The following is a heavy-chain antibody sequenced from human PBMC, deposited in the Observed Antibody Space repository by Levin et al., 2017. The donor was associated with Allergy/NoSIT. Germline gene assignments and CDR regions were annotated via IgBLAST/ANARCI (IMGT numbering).Heavy chain of an antibody. J-gene: IGHJ4*02. CDR2: ISGYNGNT. CDR3: ARELHGYYYFDY. V-gene: IGHV1-18*01. CDR1: GYTFSSYA. D-gene: IGHD3-3*01. Sequence: ASVKVSCKASGYTFSSYAISWVRQAPGQGLEWTGWISGYNGNTDYAQKFQGRVTMTTDTSTSTAYMELRGLRSDDTAVYYCARELHGYYYFDYWGQGTLVTVSS.